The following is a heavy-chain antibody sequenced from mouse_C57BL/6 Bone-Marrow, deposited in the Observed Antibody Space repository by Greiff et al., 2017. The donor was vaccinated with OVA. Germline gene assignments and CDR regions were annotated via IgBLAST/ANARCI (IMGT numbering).Heavy chain of an antibody. Sequence: VQLQQSGPGLVKPSQSLSLTCSVTGYSITSGYYWNWIRQFPGNKLEWMGYISYDGSNNYNPSLKNRISITRDTSKNQFFLKLNSVTTEDTATYYCARYYDGYCWYFDVWGTGTTVTVSS. CDR2: ISYDGSN. CDR1: GYSITSGYY. V-gene: IGHV3-6*01. D-gene: IGHD2-3*01. CDR3: ARYYDGYCWYFDV. J-gene: IGHJ1*03.